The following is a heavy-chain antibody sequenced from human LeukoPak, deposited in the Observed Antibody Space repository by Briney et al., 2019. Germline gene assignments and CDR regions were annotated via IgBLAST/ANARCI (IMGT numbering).Heavy chain of an antibody. CDR1: GFTFSSYA. V-gene: IGHV3-23*01. J-gene: IGHJ3*02. D-gene: IGHD3-3*01. CDR3: ARNYDFWSGYPRDAFDI. Sequence: PGGSLRLSCAASGFTFSSYAMSWVRQAPGKGLEWVSAISGSGGSTYYADSVKGRFTISRDSSKNTLYLQMNSLRAEDTAVYYCARNYDFWSGYPRDAFDIWGQGTMVTVSS. CDR2: ISGSGGST.